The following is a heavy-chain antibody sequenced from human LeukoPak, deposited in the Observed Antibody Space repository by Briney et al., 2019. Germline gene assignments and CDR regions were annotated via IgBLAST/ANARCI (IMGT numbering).Heavy chain of an antibody. D-gene: IGHD1-26*01. CDR2: ILHSGNT. CDR3: AREDSYCGNYGRFGP. Sequence: KSSETLSPTCTVSGYSISSGFFWGWIRQPPGKGLEWIGSILHSGNTYYNPSLKSRVTISLDTSKNKFSLKMSSVTAADTAIYYCAREDSYCGNYGRFGPWGQGTLVSVSS. V-gene: IGHV4-38-2*02. J-gene: IGHJ5*02. CDR1: GYSISSGFF.